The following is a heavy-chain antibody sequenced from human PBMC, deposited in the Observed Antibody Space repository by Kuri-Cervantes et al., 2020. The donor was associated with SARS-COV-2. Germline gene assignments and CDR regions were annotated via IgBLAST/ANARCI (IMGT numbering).Heavy chain of an antibody. CDR2: IKSKIDGGTT. D-gene: IGHD2-2*02. CDR3: TTDPIVVVPGAIVA. Sequence: GGSLRLSCAASGFTFSSYSMNWVRQAPGKGLEWVGRIKSKIDGGTTDYAAPVKGRFTISRDDSKNTLYLQMNSLKAEDTAVYYCTTDPIVVVPGAIVAWGQGTLVTVSS. CDR1: GFTFSSYS. V-gene: IGHV3-15*01. J-gene: IGHJ5*02.